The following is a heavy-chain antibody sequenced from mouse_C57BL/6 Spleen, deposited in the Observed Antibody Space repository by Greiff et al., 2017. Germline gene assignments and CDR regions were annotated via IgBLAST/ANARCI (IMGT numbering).Heavy chain of an antibody. CDR2: IYPSDSET. CDR1: GYTFTSYW. J-gene: IGHJ4*01. CDR3: ARSLIFYAMDY. Sequence: VQLQQPGAELVRPGSSVKLSCKASGYTFTSYWMDWVKQRPGQGLEWIGNIYPSDSETHYNQKFKDKATLPVDKSSSTAYMQLSSLTSEDSAVYYCARSLIFYAMDYWGQGTSVTVSS. V-gene: IGHV1-61*01.